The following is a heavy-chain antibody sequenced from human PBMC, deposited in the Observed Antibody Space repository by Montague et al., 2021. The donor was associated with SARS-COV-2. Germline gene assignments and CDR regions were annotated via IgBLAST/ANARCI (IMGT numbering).Heavy chain of an antibody. J-gene: IGHJ4*02. CDR3: ASDRGGSYPLDY. V-gene: IGHV3-21*01. CDR1: GFTFSSYS. D-gene: IGHD1-26*01. Sequence: SLRLSCAASGFTFSSYSMNWVRQAPGKGLEWVSSISSSSYIYYADSVKGRFTISRDNAKNSLYLQMNSLRAEDTAVYYCASDRGGSYPLDYWGQGTLVTVSS. CDR2: ISSSSYI.